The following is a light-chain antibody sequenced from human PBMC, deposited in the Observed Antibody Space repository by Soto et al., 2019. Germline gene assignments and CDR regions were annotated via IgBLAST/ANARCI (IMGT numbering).Light chain of an antibody. J-gene: IGKJ4*01. V-gene: IGKV1-6*01. Sequence: IRLTQSPSSLSASVGDRVTLTCRASQSITTYLNWYRRKPGKAPKLLSYAASSLQSGVPSRFRGSGSGTDFTLTISSPQPGDFATYYCIQDYNYPLTFGGGTKVDIK. CDR3: IQDYNYPLT. CDR1: QSITTY. CDR2: AAS.